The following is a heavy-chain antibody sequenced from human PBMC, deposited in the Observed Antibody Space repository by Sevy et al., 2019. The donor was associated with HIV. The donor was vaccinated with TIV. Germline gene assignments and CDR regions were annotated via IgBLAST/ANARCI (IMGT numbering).Heavy chain of an antibody. V-gene: IGHV4-59*01. Sequence: SETRSLTCTVSGGSISSYYWSWIRQPPGKGLEWIGYIYYSGSTNYNPSLKSRVTISVDTSKNQFSLKLSSVTAADTAVYYCARGTATYYDFWSGYSHGYYYYGMDVWGQGTTVTVSS. J-gene: IGHJ6*02. CDR3: ARGTATYYDFWSGYSHGYYYYGMDV. D-gene: IGHD3-3*01. CDR1: GGSISSYY. CDR2: IYYSGST.